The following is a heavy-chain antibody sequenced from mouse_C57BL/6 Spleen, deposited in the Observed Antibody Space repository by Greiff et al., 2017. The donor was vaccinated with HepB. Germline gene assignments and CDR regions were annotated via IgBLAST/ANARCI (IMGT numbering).Heavy chain of an antibody. CDR3: ARNYDYDVVWFAY. J-gene: IGHJ3*01. D-gene: IGHD2-4*01. Sequence: VQLQQPGAELVKPVASVKLSCKASGYTFTSYWMQWVKQRPGQGLEWIGEIDPSDSYTNFNQKFKGKATLTVDTSSSTAYMQLSSLTSEDSAVYYCARNYDYDVVWFAYWGQGTLVTVSA. V-gene: IGHV1-50*01. CDR1: GYTFTSYW. CDR2: IDPSDSYT.